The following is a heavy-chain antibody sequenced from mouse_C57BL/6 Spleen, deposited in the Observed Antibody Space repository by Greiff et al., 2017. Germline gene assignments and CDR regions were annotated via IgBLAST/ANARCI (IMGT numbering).Heavy chain of an antibody. CDR2: IDPSDSET. CDR3: ASGRSWFAY. CDR1: GYTFTSYW. J-gene: IGHJ3*01. V-gene: IGHV1-61*01. Sequence: VKLQQPGAELVRPGASVKLSCKASGYTFTSYWMDWVKQRPGQGLEWIGNIDPSDSETHYNQKFKDKATLTVDKSSSTAYMQLSSLTSEDSAVYYCASGRSWFAYWGQGTLVTVSA.